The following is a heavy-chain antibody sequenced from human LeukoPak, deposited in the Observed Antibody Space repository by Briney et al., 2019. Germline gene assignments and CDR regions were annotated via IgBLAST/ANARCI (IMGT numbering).Heavy chain of an antibody. CDR1: GFTFSSYA. D-gene: IGHD3-22*01. Sequence: PGGSLRLSCAASGFTFSSYAMHWVRQAPGKGLEWVAGISGSGGSTNYADSVKGRFTISRDNPKNTLFLQMNSLRAEDTVVYFCAKRGVVIRVILVGFHKEAYYFDSWGQGALVTVSS. V-gene: IGHV3-23*01. CDR3: AKRGVVIRVILVGFHKEAYYFDS. J-gene: IGHJ4*02. CDR2: ISGSGGST.